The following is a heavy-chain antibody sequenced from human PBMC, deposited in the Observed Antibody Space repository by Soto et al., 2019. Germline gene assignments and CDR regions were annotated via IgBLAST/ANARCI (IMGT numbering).Heavy chain of an antibody. J-gene: IGHJ5*02. D-gene: IGHD6-6*01. CDR1: GGSFSGYY. CDR3: ARGPYSSSPSYWFDP. Sequence: SETLSLTCAVYGGSFSGYYWSWIRQPPGKGLEWIGEINHSGSTNYNPSLKSRVTISVDTSKNQFSLKLSSVTAADTAVYYCARGPYSSSPSYWFDPWGQGTLVTVSS. V-gene: IGHV4-34*01. CDR2: INHSGST.